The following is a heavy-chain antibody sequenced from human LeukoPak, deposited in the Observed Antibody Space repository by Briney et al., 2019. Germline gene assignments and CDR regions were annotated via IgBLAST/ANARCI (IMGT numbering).Heavy chain of an antibody. V-gene: IGHV3-74*01. Sequence: PGGSLRLSCAVSGFTLSSDWMHWVRQAPGKGLEWVSRMNQDGSDTSYADSVKGRFTISRDNAKNTVYLQVNSLRAEDSAVYYRATVFGYWGQGTLVTVSS. CDR3: ATVFGY. CDR2: MNQDGSDT. CDR1: GFTLSSDW. J-gene: IGHJ4*02.